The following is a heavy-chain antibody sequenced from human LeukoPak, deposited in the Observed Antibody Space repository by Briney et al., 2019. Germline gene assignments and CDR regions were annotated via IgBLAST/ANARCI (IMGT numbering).Heavy chain of an antibody. J-gene: IGHJ4*02. Sequence: GGSLRLSCAASGLTFSIYSMNWVRQAPGKGLEWISHIWGDDTGIWYADSVKGRFTISRDNAKNSLYLQMNSLRAEDTAVYYCARDSNFWSGYPDYFDYWGQGTLVTVSS. CDR2: IWGDDTGI. V-gene: IGHV3-48*01. D-gene: IGHD3-3*01. CDR3: ARDSNFWSGYPDYFDY. CDR1: GLTFSIYS.